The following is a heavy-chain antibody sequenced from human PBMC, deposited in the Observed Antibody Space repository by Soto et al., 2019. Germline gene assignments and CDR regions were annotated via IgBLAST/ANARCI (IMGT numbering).Heavy chain of an antibody. Sequence: ASVKVSCKASGYTFTSYGISWVRQAPGQGLEWMGWISAYNGNTNYAQKLQGRVTMTTDTSTSTAYMELRSLRSDDMAVFYCARGLRYFDWLSNFDYWGQGTLVTVSS. J-gene: IGHJ4*02. CDR2: ISAYNGNT. CDR3: ARGLRYFDWLSNFDY. CDR1: GYTFTSYG. D-gene: IGHD3-9*01. V-gene: IGHV1-18*03.